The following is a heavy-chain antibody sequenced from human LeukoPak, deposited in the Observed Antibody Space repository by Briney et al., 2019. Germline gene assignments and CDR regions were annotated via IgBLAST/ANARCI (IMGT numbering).Heavy chain of an antibody. V-gene: IGHV1-69*04. CDR1: GGTFSSDA. CDR3: AKEELAIATGLYYFDY. J-gene: IGHJ4*02. D-gene: IGHD5-24*01. CDR2: IIPILGIT. Sequence: GASVKVSCKASGGTFSSDALSWVRQAPGQGLEWMGRIIPILGITNYAQKFQGRVTITADKSTSTAYMELSSLRSEDTAVYYCAKEELAIATGLYYFDYWGQGTLVTVSS.